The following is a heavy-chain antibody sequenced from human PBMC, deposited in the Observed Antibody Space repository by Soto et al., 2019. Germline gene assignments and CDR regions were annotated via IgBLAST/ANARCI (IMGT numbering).Heavy chain of an antibody. CDR3: ARRYCGGDCYSRFRGPKRNNWFDP. J-gene: IGHJ5*02. D-gene: IGHD2-21*02. V-gene: IGHV4-34*01. CDR2: INHSGST. Sequence: SETLSLTCAVYGGSFSGYYWSWIRQPPGKGLEWIGEINHSGSTNYNPSLKSRVTISVDTSKNQFSLKLSSVTAADTAVYYCARRYCGGDCYSRFRGPKRNNWFDPWGQGTLVTVS. CDR1: GGSFSGYY.